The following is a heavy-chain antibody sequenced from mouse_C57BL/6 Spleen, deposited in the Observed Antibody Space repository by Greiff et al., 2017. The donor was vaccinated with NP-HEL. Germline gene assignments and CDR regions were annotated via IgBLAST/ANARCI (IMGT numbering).Heavy chain of an antibody. V-gene: IGHV5-17*01. Sequence: VQLKQSGGGLVKPGGSLKLSCAASGFTFSDYGMHWVRQAPEKGLEWVAYISSGSSTIYYADTVKGRFTISRDNAKNTLFLQMTSLRSEDTAMYYCARGGPDGYFYAMDYWGQGTSVTVSS. J-gene: IGHJ4*01. CDR2: ISSGSSTI. CDR1: GFTFSDYG. D-gene: IGHD2-3*01. CDR3: ARGGPDGYFYAMDY.